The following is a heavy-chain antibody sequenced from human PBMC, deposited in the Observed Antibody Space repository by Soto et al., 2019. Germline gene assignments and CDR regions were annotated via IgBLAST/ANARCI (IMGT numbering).Heavy chain of an antibody. CDR3: VRDPAFGAVDY. CDR2: VNEDGSVK. D-gene: IGHD3-10*01. Sequence: EVQLVETGGDLVQPGGSLRLSCAASGFAFGRSWMGWVRQAPEKGLEWVAIVNEDGSVKHYMDSVEGRFTISRDNAKNSLYLQMNSLRVDDTSIYYCVRDPAFGAVDYWGHGTLVTVSS. CDR1: GFAFGRSW. V-gene: IGHV3-7*01. J-gene: IGHJ4*01.